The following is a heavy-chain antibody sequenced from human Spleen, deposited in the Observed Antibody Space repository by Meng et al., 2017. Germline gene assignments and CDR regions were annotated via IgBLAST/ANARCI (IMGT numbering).Heavy chain of an antibody. V-gene: IGHV4-34*01. CDR3: SRGPTTMAHDFDY. Sequence: HGGARVMITSAILPPVCVSGGAFVSDYYWSCSSQHPGGGVVWMGEINNHSSTNYNTSFESRATISLDTSQNNLSLMLCSVVAAASAVYYCSRGPTTMAHDFDYWGQGTLVTVSS. CDR2: INNHSST. D-gene: IGHD1-26*01. CDR1: GAFVSDYY. J-gene: IGHJ4*02.